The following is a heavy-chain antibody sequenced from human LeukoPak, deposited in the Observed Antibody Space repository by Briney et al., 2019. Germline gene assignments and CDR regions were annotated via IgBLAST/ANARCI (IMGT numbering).Heavy chain of an antibody. CDR3: ARGYDY. Sequence: SVTQSLTCTVSGGSMIGSTAYWAWISQPAGKGLDWIRIINYSGSTYYNPSLRSRVTISVDTSKNQFSLKLNSVTASDTAVYYCARGYDYWGQGTLVTVS. V-gene: IGHV4-39*01. J-gene: IGHJ4*02. CDR2: INYSGST. CDR1: GGSMIGSTAY. D-gene: IGHD3-22*01.